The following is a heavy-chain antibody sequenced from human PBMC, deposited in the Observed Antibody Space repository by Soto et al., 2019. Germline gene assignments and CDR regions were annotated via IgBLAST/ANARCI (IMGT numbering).Heavy chain of an antibody. CDR3: AREVNGMDV. CDR2: INHSGST. CDR1: GGSFSGYY. J-gene: IGHJ6*02. Sequence: SETLSLTCAVYGGSFSGYYWSWIRQPPGKGLEWIGEINHSGSTNYNPSLKSRVTISVDTSKNQFSLKPSSVTAADTAVYYCAREVNGMDVWGQGPTVTVSS. V-gene: IGHV4-34*01.